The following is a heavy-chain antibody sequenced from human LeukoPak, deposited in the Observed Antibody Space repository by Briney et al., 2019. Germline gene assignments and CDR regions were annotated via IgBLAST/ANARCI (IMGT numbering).Heavy chain of an antibody. CDR2: ITGGGGST. CDR3: AKSSSYSVNSPSAY. D-gene: IGHD4-23*01. Sequence: GGSLRLPCPASGSTFSTFAMSWARRAPGKGLEWVPTITGGGGSTYYADSVKGRFTISRDNSKNTLYLQMNSLRAEDTALYYCAKSSSYSVNSPSAYWGQGTLVTVSS. J-gene: IGHJ4*02. V-gene: IGHV3-23*01. CDR1: GSTFSTFA.